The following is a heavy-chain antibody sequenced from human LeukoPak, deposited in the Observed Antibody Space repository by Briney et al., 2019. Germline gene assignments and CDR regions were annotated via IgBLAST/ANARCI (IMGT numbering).Heavy chain of an antibody. CDR1: GFTFSSYA. D-gene: IGHD3-22*01. J-gene: IGHJ4*02. Sequence: PGGSLRLSCAASGFTFSSYAMSWVRQAPGKGLEWVSAISGSGGSTYHADSVKGRFTISRDNSKNTLYLQMNSLRAEDTAVYYCAKGYYDSSGCYFDYWGQGTLVTVSS. CDR3: AKGYYDSSGCYFDY. CDR2: ISGSGGST. V-gene: IGHV3-23*01.